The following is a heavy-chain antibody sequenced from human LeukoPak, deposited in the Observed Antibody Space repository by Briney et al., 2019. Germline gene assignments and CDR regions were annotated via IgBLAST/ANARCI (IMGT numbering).Heavy chain of an antibody. V-gene: IGHV3-23*01. CDR1: GFTFSSYE. CDR2: ISGSGGST. J-gene: IGHJ6*03. CDR3: AKGDNGDYGSSRYYYYMDV. D-gene: IGHD3-10*01. Sequence: GGSLRLSCAASGFTFSSYEMSWVRQAPGKGLEWVSAISGSGGSTHYADSVKGRFTISRDNSKNTLYLLMNSLRAEDTAVYYCAKGDNGDYGSSRYYYYMDVWGKGTTVTVSS.